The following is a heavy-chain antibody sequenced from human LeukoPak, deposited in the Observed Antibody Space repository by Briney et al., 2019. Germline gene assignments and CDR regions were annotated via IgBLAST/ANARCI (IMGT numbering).Heavy chain of an antibody. Sequence: TGGSLRLSCAASGLIFSNYAMSWVRQAPGKGLEWVSALTSGGSDTYYADSVKGRFTMSRDNSQNTLYLQMNSLRVEDTAVYYCAKASEVGRGYFDYWGQGTLVTVSS. CDR1: GLIFSNYA. CDR2: LTSGGSDT. CDR3: AKASEVGRGYFDY. D-gene: IGHD1-26*01. J-gene: IGHJ4*02. V-gene: IGHV3-23*01.